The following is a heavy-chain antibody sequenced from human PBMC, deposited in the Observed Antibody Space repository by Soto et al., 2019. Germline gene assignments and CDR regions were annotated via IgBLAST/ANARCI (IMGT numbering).Heavy chain of an antibody. D-gene: IGHD2-15*01. CDR1: GFTFGSDS. CDR2: ISTGGNSI. CDR3: AKDRGGCSGGSCFDAFDI. J-gene: IGHJ3*02. Sequence: GGSLRLSCTVSGFTFGSDSMNWVRQAPGKGLEWVSYISTGGNSIYYADSVKGRFTISRDNSKNTLYLQMNSLRAEDTAVYYCAKDRGGCSGGSCFDAFDIWGQGTMVTVSS. V-gene: IGHV3-21*04.